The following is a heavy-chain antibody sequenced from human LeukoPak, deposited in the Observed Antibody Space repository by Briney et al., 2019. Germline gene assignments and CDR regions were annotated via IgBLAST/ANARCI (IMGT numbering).Heavy chain of an antibody. CDR3: ARGGSYYDILTGYHLPYYYYYYMDV. V-gene: IGHV4-59*01. CDR1: GGSISSYY. Sequence: SETLSLTCTVSGGSISSYYWSWIRQPPGKGLEWIGYIYYSGSTNYNPSLKSRVTISVDTSKNQFSLKLSSVTAADTAVYYCARGGSYYDILTGYHLPYYYYYYMDVWGKGTTVTVSS. J-gene: IGHJ6*03. D-gene: IGHD3-9*01. CDR2: IYYSGST.